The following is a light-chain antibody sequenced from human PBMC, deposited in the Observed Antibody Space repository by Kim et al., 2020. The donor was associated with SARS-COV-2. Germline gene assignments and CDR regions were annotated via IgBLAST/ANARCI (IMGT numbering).Light chain of an antibody. CDR2: SNN. CDR3: AAWDDSLKYWV. V-gene: IGLV1-44*01. J-gene: IGLJ3*02. Sequence: QSVLTQPPSASGTPGQRITISCSGSSSNIGSNSVHWYQQLPGTAPKLLLYSNNQRPSGVPDRFSGSKSGTSASLAISGLQSEDEATYHCAAWDDSLKYWVFGGGTKLTVL. CDR1: SSNIGSNS.